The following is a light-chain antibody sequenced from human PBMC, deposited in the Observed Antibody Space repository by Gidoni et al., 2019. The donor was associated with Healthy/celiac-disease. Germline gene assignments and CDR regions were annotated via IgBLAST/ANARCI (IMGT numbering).Light chain of an antibody. CDR3: MQALQTPK. V-gene: IGKV2-28*01. J-gene: IGKJ1*01. CDR1: QRLLHSNGYNY. CDR2: LGS. Sequence: DSVMTQSPLSMPVPPGETASISCRSSQRLLHSNGYNYLDWYLQKPGQSPPLLIYLGSNRASGVPDRFSGSGSGTDFTLKSSRVEAEDVGVYYCMQALQTPKFGQGTKVEIK.